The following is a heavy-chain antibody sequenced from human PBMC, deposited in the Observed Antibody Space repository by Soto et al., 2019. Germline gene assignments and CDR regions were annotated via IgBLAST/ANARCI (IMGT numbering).Heavy chain of an antibody. CDR2: MNPNSGNT. CDR1: GYTFTSYD. Sequence: QVQLVQSGAEVKKPGASVKVSCKASGYTFTSYDINWVRQATGQGLEWMGWMNPNSGNTGYAQKFQGRVTMTRHTSRSTAYMELSSLRSEDTAVYYCARWPDGYYYYGMDVWGQGTTVTVSS. CDR3: ARWPDGYYYYGMDV. J-gene: IGHJ6*02. V-gene: IGHV1-8*01.